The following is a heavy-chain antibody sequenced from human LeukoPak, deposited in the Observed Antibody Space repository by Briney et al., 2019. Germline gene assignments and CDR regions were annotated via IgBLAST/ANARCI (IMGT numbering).Heavy chain of an antibody. CDR1: GGSISSGDYY. J-gene: IGHJ4*02. V-gene: IGHV4-30-4*01. D-gene: IGHD5-18*01. CDR3: ARSCPDGYGYAGEWYYFDY. CDR2: IYYSGST. Sequence: SETLSLTCTVSGGSISSGDYYWSWIRQPPGKGLEWIGYIYYSGSTYYNPSLKSRVTISVDTSKNQFSLKLSSVTAADTAVYYCARSCPDGYGYAGEWYYFDYWGQGTLVTVSS.